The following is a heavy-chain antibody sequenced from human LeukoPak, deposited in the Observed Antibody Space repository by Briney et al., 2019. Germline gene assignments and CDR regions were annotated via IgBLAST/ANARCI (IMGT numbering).Heavy chain of an antibody. J-gene: IGHJ4*02. D-gene: IGHD3-10*01. CDR2: INHSGST. CDR1: GGSFSGYY. Sequence: PSETLSLTCAVYGGSFSGYYWSWIRQPPGKGLEWIGEINHSGSTNYNPSLKSRVTISVDTSKNQFSLKLSSVTAADTAVYYCARGHGLLAWFGEFNYFDYWGQGTLVTVSS. V-gene: IGHV4-34*01. CDR3: ARGHGLLAWFGEFNYFDY.